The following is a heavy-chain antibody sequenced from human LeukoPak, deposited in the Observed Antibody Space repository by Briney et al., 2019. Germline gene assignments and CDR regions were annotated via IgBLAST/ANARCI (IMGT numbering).Heavy chain of an antibody. CDR1: VYTFTNYY. CDR2: IIPIFGTA. V-gene: IGHV1-69*13. D-gene: IGHD3-9*01. J-gene: IGHJ6*03. CDR3: ARGPSLRYFGWLLYPSREYYYYYYYMDV. Sequence: GASVKVSCKASVYTFTNYYLHWVRQAPGQGLEWMGGIIPIFGTANYAQKFQGRVTITADESTSTAYMELSSLRSEDTAVYYCARGPSLRYFGWLLYPSREYYYYYYYMDVWGKGTTVTISS.